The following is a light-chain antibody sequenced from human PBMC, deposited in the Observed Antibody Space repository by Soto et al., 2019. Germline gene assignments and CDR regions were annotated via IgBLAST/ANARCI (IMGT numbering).Light chain of an antibody. CDR1: RSVSSN. V-gene: IGKV3-15*01. J-gene: IGKJ1*01. CDR3: QQYSNWPRT. CDR2: GAS. Sequence: EIVMTRSPATLSVSPGERATLSCRASRSVSSNLAWYQQRPGQAPRLLIYGASTRATDIPPRFSGSGSGTEFILTISSLQSEDFAVYYCQQYSNWPRTFGQGTKVEIK.